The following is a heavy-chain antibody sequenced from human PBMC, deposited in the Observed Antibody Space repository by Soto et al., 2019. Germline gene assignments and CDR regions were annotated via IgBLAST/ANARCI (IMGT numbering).Heavy chain of an antibody. Sequence: GASVKVSCKASGYTFTSYGISWVRRAPGQGLEWMGWISAYNGNTNYAQKLQGRVTMTTDTSTSTAYMELRSLRSDDTAVYYCAREDSGYDLYYYYYGMDVWGQGTTVTVSS. CDR2: ISAYNGNT. D-gene: IGHD5-12*01. CDR3: AREDSGYDLYYYYYGMDV. J-gene: IGHJ6*02. CDR1: GYTFTSYG. V-gene: IGHV1-18*01.